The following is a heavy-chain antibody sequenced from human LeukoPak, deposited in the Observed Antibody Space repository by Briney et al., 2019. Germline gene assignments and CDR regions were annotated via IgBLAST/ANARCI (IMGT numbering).Heavy chain of an antibody. CDR2: INPNSGGT. J-gene: IGHJ3*02. V-gene: IGHV1-2*02. CDR3: ARYCSGGSCRHDALDI. CDR1: GYTFTGYY. D-gene: IGHD2-15*01. Sequence: GASVKVSCKASGYTFTGYYMHWVRQAPGQELEWMGWINPNSGGTNYAQKFQGRVTMTRDTSISTAYMELSRLRSDDTAVYYCARYCSGGSCRHDALDIWGQGTMVTVSS.